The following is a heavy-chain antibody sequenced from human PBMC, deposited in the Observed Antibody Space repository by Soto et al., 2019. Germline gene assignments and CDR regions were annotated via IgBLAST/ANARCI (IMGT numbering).Heavy chain of an antibody. J-gene: IGHJ4*02. CDR3: ARVGSGWYGAY. V-gene: IGHV3-33*01. Sequence: QVQLVESGGGVVQPGRSLRLSCAASGFTFSSYGMHWVRQAPGKGLEWVAVIWYDGSNKYYADSVKGRFTISRDNSKNTLYLQMNSLRAEDTAGFYCARVGSGWYGAYWGQGTLVTVSS. CDR1: GFTFSSYG. D-gene: IGHD6-19*01. CDR2: IWYDGSNK.